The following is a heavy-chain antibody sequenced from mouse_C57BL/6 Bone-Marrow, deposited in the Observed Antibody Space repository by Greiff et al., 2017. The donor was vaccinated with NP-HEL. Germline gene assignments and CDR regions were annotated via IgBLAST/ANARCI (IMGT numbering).Heavy chain of an antibody. Sequence: QVQLKQPGAELVRPGSSVKLSCKASGYTFTSYWMHWVKQRPIQGLEWIGNIDPSDSETHYNQKFKDKATLTVDKSSSTAYMQLSSLTSEDSAVYYCASGGHYYGSSPFAYWGQGTLVTVSA. CDR3: ASGGHYYGSSPFAY. CDR1: GYTFTSYW. V-gene: IGHV1-52*01. CDR2: IDPSDSET. J-gene: IGHJ3*01. D-gene: IGHD1-1*01.